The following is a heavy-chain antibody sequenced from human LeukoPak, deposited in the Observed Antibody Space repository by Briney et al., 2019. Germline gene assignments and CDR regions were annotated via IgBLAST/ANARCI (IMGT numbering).Heavy chain of an antibody. CDR2: ISWNNGSI. Sequence: GGSLRLSCAASGFTSDDYAMHWVRQAPGKGLEWVSDISWNNGSIGYADSEKGRFTISRDNAKNSLYLQMNSLRAEGTALYYCAKDRVPQLAVRAFDYWGQGTLVTVSS. V-gene: IGHV3-9*02. CDR3: AKDRVPQLAVRAFDY. CDR1: GFTSDDYA. D-gene: IGHD1-1*01. J-gene: IGHJ4*02.